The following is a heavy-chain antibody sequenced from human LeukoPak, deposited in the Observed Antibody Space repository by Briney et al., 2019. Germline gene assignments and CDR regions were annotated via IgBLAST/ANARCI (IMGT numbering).Heavy chain of an antibody. CDR3: ARDGGSGIDY. J-gene: IGHJ4*02. CDR2: ISGSGGST. Sequence: GGSLRLSCAASGFTFSSYAMSWVRQAPGKGLEWVSAISGSGGSTYYADSVKGRFTISRDNSKNTLYLQMNSLGVEDTAVYYCARDGGSGIDYWGQGTLVTVSS. D-gene: IGHD3-10*01. CDR1: GFTFSSYA. V-gene: IGHV3-23*01.